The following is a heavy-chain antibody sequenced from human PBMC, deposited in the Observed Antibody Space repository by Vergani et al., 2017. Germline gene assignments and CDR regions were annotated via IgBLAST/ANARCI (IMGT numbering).Heavy chain of an antibody. CDR3: AGYCSSTSCPDYMDV. V-gene: IGHV4-4*03. CDR2: IYHSGST. Sequence: QVQLQESGPGLVKPPGTLSLTCAVSGGSISGTNWWSWVRQSPGKGLEWIGEIYHSGSTNYNPSLKSRVTISVDKSKNQFSLKLSSVTAADTAVYYCAGYCSSTSCPDYMDVWGKGTTVTVSS. J-gene: IGHJ6*03. D-gene: IGHD2-2*03. CDR1: GGSISGTNW.